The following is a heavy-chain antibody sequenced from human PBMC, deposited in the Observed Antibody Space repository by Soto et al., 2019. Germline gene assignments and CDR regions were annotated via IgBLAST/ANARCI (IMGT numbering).Heavy chain of an antibody. V-gene: IGHV3-7*03. CDR1: GFDFRNYW. CDR2: INQDGSVK. J-gene: IGHJ4*02. Sequence: PGGSLRLSCAASGFDFRNYWMTWLRQAPGKGLQWVANINQDGSVKYFVDSLKGRFTMSRDNARDSLYLQMSSLRAEDTAVYHCARIGYSSSSLDYWGQGALVTVSS. CDR3: ARIGYSSSSLDY. D-gene: IGHD6-6*01.